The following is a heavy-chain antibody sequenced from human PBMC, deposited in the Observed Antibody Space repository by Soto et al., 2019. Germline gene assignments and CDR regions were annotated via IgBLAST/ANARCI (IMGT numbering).Heavy chain of an antibody. Sequence: QITLKESGPTLVKPTQTLTLTCTFSGFSLSTSGVGVGWIRQPPGKALEWLALIYWDDDKRYSPSLKSRLTLTEHNSKNRVVLTMTTMEPVDTATYYCAHSLIPNWGSRGAFDYWGQGTLVTVSS. J-gene: IGHJ4*02. V-gene: IGHV2-5*02. CDR2: IYWDDDK. CDR1: GFSLSTSGVG. CDR3: AHSLIPNWGSRGAFDY. D-gene: IGHD7-27*01.